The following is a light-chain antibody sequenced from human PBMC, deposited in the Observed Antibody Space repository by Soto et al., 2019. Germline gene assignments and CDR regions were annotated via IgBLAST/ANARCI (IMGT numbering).Light chain of an antibody. CDR3: QQSFSPLWT. V-gene: IGKV1-39*01. CDR1: QSISNY. CDR2: AAS. Sequence: DIQMTQSPSSLSASVGDRVTITCRESQSISNYLNWYQQKPGKAPKLLIYAASSMQSGVPSRFSDSGSETDFTLTISSLQPDDSATYYCQQSFSPLWTFGQGTKVEV. J-gene: IGKJ1*01.